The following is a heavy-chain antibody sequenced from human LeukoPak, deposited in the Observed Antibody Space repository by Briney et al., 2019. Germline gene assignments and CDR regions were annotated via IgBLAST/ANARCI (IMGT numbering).Heavy chain of an antibody. J-gene: IGHJ5*02. CDR1: GGSISSYY. D-gene: IGHD3-22*01. V-gene: IGHV4-59*01. CDR3: ARDPHDYYYDSSGYYP. CDR2: VYYSGST. Sequence: SETLSLTCTVPGGSISSYYWSWIRQPPGKGLEWIGYVYYSGSTNYNPSLKSRVTISVDTSKNQFSLKLSSVTAADTAVYYCARDPHDYYYDSSGYYPWGQGTLVTV.